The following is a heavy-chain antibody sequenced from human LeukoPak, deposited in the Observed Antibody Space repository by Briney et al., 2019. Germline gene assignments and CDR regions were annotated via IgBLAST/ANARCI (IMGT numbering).Heavy chain of an antibody. D-gene: IGHD4-17*01. CDR2: MFHSGST. V-gene: IGHV4-38-2*02. Sequence: SETLSLTCTVSGYSISSGHYWAWIRQSPEKGLECIATMFHSGSTYYNPSLKSRVTTSVDTSKNEFSLNLSSVTAADAAVYYCARAGTNLGDYDYWGQGTLVTVSS. J-gene: IGHJ4*02. CDR3: ARAGTNLGDYDY. CDR1: GYSISSGHY.